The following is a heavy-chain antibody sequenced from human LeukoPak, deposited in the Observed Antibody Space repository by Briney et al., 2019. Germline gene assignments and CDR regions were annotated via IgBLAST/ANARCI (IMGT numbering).Heavy chain of an antibody. CDR1: GYSISSGYY. CDR3: ARDGGDGYNFGWFDP. V-gene: IGHV4-61*01. CDR2: IYYSGST. J-gene: IGHJ5*02. Sequence: PSETLSLTCTVSGYSISSGYYWGWIRQPPGKGLEWIGYIYYSGSTNYNPSLKSRVTISVDTSKNQFSLKLSSVTAADTAVYYCARDGGDGYNFGWFDPWGQGTLVTVSS. D-gene: IGHD5-24*01.